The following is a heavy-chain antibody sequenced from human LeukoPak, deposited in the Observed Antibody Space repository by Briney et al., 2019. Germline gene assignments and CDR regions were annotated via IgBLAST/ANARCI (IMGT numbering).Heavy chain of an antibody. CDR3: ARDQHNWNADY. Sequence: GGSLRLSCAASGFTFRGYSMNWVRQAPGRGLEWVSSISSGSSYIYYADSVKGRFTISRDNAKNSLYLQMNSLRAEDTAVYYCARDQHNWNADYWGQGTLVTVSS. V-gene: IGHV3-21*01. J-gene: IGHJ4*02. CDR2: ISSGSSYI. CDR1: GFTFRGYS. D-gene: IGHD1-20*01.